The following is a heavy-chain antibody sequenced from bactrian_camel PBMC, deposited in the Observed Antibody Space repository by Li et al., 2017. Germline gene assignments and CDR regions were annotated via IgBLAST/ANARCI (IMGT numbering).Heavy chain of an antibody. Sequence: DVQLVESGGGLVQPGGSLRLSCAASGFTFDDYAMGWIRQASGKGLEWVSSITWSGDYTNYADSVKGRFTISRDNAKNTVYLQMNSLKPEDTAVHYCVKPNPDARGGFDHWGRGPRSPSP. CDR2: ITWSGDYT. D-gene: IGHD1*01. CDR1: GFTFDDYA. J-gene: IGHJ4*01. V-gene: IGHV3-1*01.